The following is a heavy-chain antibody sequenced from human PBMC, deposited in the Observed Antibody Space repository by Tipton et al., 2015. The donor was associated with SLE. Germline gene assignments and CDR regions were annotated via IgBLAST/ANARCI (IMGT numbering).Heavy chain of an antibody. CDR3: VRVAPGGYYFDY. CDR1: GGSIINSY. Sequence: TLSLTCTVSGGSIINSYWGWIRQSPGKGLEWMGYMYSSGNTIHNPSLKSRVTISIDTPRNQFSLKLNSVTTADTAVYYCVRVAPGGYYFDYWGQGTLVTVSS. J-gene: IGHJ4*02. CDR2: MYSSGNT. D-gene: IGHD5-12*01. V-gene: IGHV4-4*08.